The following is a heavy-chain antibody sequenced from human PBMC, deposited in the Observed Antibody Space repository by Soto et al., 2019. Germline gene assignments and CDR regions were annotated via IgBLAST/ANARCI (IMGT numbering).Heavy chain of an antibody. V-gene: IGHV5-10-1*01. Sequence: PGESLKISCKGSGYSFTSYWISWVRQMPGKGLEWMGRIDPSDSYTNYSPSFQGHVTISADKSISTAYLQWSSLKASDTAMYYCARHQGSVRYSYGPSDYWGQGTLVTVSS. J-gene: IGHJ4*02. D-gene: IGHD5-18*01. CDR2: IDPSDSYT. CDR3: ARHQGSVRYSYGPSDY. CDR1: GYSFTSYW.